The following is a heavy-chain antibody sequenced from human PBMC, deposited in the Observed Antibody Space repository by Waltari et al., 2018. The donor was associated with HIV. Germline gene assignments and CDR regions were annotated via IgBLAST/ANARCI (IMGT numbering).Heavy chain of an antibody. V-gene: IGHV4-34*02. CDR1: GGTFSGYH. D-gene: IGHD6-19*01. Sequence: QVQLQQWGAGLLKPSETLSLTCAVYGGTFSGYHWSWIRQTPGKGLEWIGEINHSGSTNYNPSLKSRITMSIDTSKNQFSLKLRSVTAADTTVYYGARAIAVASTGVFDYWGQGTLVTVSS. CDR3: ARAIAVASTGVFDY. CDR2: INHSGST. J-gene: IGHJ4*02.